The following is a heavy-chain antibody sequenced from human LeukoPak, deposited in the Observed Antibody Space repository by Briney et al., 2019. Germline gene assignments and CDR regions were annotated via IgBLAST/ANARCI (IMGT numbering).Heavy chain of an antibody. J-gene: IGHJ4*02. D-gene: IGHD3-22*01. CDR3: ARGGYYDNSGASDY. CDR2: INWNGDST. CDR1: GFTFDDYG. V-gene: IGHV3-20*04. Sequence: GGSLRPSCAASGFTFDDYGMSWVRQAPGKGLEWVSGINWNGDSTGYADSVKGRFTLSRDNAKNSLYLQMNSLRADDTALYYCARGGYYDNSGASDYWGQGTLVSVSS.